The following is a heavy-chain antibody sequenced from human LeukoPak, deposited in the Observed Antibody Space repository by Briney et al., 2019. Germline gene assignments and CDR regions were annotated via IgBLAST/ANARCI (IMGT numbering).Heavy chain of an antibody. CDR3: TTAVYSGSYWGKGYFDY. D-gene: IGHD1-26*01. CDR1: GFTFSSYA. V-gene: IGHV3-23*01. J-gene: IGHJ4*02. Sequence: GGSLRLSCAASGFTFSSYALSWVRQAPGKGLEWVSAISGSGGSTYYADSVKGRFTISRDNSKNTLYLQMNSLKTEDTAVYYCTTAVYSGSYWGKGYFDYWGQGTLVTVSS. CDR2: ISGSGGST.